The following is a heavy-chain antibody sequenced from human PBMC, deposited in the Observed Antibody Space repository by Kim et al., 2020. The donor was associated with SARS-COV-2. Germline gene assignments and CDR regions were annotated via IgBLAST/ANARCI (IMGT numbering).Heavy chain of an antibody. D-gene: IGHD3-3*01. Sequence: SETLSLTCTVSGGSISSYYWSWIRQPPGKGLEWIGYIYYSGSTNYNPSLKSRVTISVDTSTNKFSLKLSSGTAADTAVYYCARDHREWLQYTANWYFDLWGRGTLVTVSS. V-gene: IGHV4-59*01. J-gene: IGHJ2*01. CDR2: IYYSGST. CDR3: ARDHREWLQYTANWYFDL. CDR1: GGSISSYY.